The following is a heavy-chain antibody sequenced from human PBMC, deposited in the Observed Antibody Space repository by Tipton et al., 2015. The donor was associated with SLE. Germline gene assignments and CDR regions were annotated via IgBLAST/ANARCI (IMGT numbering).Heavy chain of an antibody. J-gene: IGHJ4*01. CDR3: ARDPDYGGNFYFDY. D-gene: IGHD4-23*01. CDR2: ISSSSSYI. CDR1: GFTFSNFV. Sequence: SLRLSCAVSGFTFSNFVMNWVRQAPGKGLEWVSSISSSSSYIYYADSVKGRFTISRDNAKNSLYLQMNSLRAEDTAVYYCARDPDYGGNFYFDYWGHGSLVTVSS. V-gene: IGHV3-21*03.